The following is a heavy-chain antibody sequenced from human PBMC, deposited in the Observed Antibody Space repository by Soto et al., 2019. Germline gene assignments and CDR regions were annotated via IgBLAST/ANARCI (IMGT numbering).Heavy chain of an antibody. V-gene: IGHV4-59*08. D-gene: IGHD4-17*01. J-gene: IGHJ4*02. CDR3: ARRYGANFDY. CDR2: IHYSGST. CDR1: GGSISSYY. Sequence: QVQLQESGPGLVKPSETLSLTCTVSGGSISSYYWSWIRQPPGKGLEWIGYIHYSGSTNYNPSLKSRVTISIYTSKNQFSLKLSSVTAADTAVYYCARRYGANFDYWGQGTLVTVSS.